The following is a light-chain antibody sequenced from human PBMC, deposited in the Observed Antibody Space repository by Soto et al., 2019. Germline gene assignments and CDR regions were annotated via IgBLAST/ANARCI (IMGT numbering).Light chain of an antibody. Sequence: AIRMTQSPSSLSASTGDRVTITCRASQGISSYLAWYQQKPGKAPKLLISAASSLQSGVPSRFSGSGSGTDFTLTISSLQPEDFATYYCQQSYSTPTWTFGQGTKVDIK. CDR2: AAS. CDR3: QQSYSTPTWT. V-gene: IGKV1-8*01. CDR1: QGISSY. J-gene: IGKJ1*01.